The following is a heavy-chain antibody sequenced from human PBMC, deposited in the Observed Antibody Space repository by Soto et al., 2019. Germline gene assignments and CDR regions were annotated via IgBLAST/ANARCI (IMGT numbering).Heavy chain of an antibody. CDR2: ISYDGSNK. V-gene: IGHV3-30-3*01. CDR1: GFTFSSYA. D-gene: IGHD3-22*01. CDR3: ASGGPGQKGYYYVGVFDY. J-gene: IGHJ4*02. Sequence: QVQLVESGGGVVQPGRSLRLSCAASGFTFSSYAMHWVRQAPGKGLEWVAVISYDGSNKYYADSVKGRFTISRDNSKNTLYLQMNSLRAEDTAVYYCASGGPGQKGYYYVGVFDYWGQGTLVTVSS.